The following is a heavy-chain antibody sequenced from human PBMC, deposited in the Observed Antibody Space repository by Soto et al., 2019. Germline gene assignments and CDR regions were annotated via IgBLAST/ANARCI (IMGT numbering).Heavy chain of an antibody. CDR1: GYSFTSYW. CDR2: IDLSDSYT. CDR3: ASSIAVAGSHYYYGMDV. Sequence: GESLKISCKGSGYSFTSYWISWVRQMPGKGLEWLGRIDLSDSYTNYSPSFQGHVTISADKSISTAYLQWSSLKASDTAFYYCASSIAVAGSHYYYGMDVWGQGTTVTVSS. J-gene: IGHJ6*02. V-gene: IGHV5-10-1*01. D-gene: IGHD6-19*01.